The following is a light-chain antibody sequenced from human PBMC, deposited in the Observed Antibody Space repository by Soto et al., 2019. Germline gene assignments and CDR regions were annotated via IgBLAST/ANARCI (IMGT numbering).Light chain of an antibody. CDR3: HQYGGSPTWT. V-gene: IGKV3-20*01. J-gene: IGKJ1*01. CDR1: QSVSSSY. Sequence: EIVLTQSPGTLSLSPGERATLSCRACQSVSSSYLAWYQQKPGQAPRLLIYGASSRAAGIPDRFSGSGSGTDFSLTINRLEPEDFAVYYCHQYGGSPTWTFGQGTKVEIK. CDR2: GAS.